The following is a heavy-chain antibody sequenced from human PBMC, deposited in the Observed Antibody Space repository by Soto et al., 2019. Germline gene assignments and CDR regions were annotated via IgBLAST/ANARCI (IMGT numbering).Heavy chain of an antibody. CDR1: GFTFSSYG. CDR2: IWYDGSNK. Sequence: QVQLVESGGGVVQPGRSLRLSCAASGFTFSSYGMHWVRQAPGKGLDWVALIWYDGSNKYYADSVKGRFTISRDNSKNTLDLQMNSLRAEDTAVYYLARDSVYSVSYLDNWGQGTLVTVSS. J-gene: IGHJ4*02. CDR3: ARDSVYSVSYLDN. V-gene: IGHV3-33*01. D-gene: IGHD1-26*01.